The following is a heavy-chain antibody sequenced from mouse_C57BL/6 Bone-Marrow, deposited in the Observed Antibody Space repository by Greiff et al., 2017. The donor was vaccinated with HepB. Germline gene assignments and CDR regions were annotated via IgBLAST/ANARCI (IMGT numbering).Heavy chain of an antibody. CDR1: GFSLTSYG. J-gene: IGHJ4*01. CDR2: IWSDGST. V-gene: IGHV2-6*03. Sequence: VHLVESGPGLVAPSQSLSITCTVSGFSLTSYGVHWVRQPPGKGLEWLVVIWSDGSTTYNSALKSRLSISKDNSKSQVFLKMNSLQTDDTAMYYCARLYSNCADYYAMDYWGQGTSVTVSS. D-gene: IGHD2-5*01. CDR3: ARLYSNCADYYAMDY.